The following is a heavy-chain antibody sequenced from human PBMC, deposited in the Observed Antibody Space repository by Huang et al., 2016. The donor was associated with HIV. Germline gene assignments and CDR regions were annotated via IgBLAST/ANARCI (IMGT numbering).Heavy chain of an antibody. Sequence: QVHLQQWGAGLLKSAETLSLTCAVYGGSLSGYYWSWLRPTPGKGLEGIGEINHLGSPNDNPSLKSRVYISMDGSKKQFSLKLRSISDADTAVYFCARDATKNPRGWFDPWGQGTLVTVSS. CDR3: ARDATKNPRGWFDP. CDR2: INHLGSP. CDR1: GGSLSGYY. J-gene: IGHJ5*02. V-gene: IGHV4-34*02. D-gene: IGHD3-10*01.